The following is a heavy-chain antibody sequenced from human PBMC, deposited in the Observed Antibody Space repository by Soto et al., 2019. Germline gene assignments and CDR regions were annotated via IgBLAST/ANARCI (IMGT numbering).Heavy chain of an antibody. CDR1: GASISSGGYY. CDR3: ARERYYYDSSGYYALDY. V-gene: IGHV4-31*03. CDR2: IYYSGST. Sequence: PSETLSLTCTVSGASISSGGYYWNWIRQHPGKGLEWIGYIYYSGSTYCNPSLKSRVTISVDTSKNQFSLKLSSVTAADTAVYYCARERYYYDSSGYYALDYWGQGTLVTVSS. J-gene: IGHJ4*02. D-gene: IGHD3-22*01.